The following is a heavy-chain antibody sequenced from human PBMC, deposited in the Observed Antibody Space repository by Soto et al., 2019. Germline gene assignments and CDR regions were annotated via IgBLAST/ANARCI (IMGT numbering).Heavy chain of an antibody. CDR1: GGSISSGGYS. CDR2: IYHSGST. V-gene: IGHV4-30-2*01. CDR3: ARVPDV. Sequence: SETLSLTCAVSGGSISSGGYSWSWMRQPPGKGLEWIGYIYHSGSTYYNPSLKSRVTISVDRSKNQFSLKLSSVAAADTAVYYCARVPDVWGQGTTVTVSS. J-gene: IGHJ6*02.